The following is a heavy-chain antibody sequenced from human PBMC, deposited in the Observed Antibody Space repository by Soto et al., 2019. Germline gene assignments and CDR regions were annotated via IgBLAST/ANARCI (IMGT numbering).Heavy chain of an antibody. V-gene: IGHV1-8*01. J-gene: IGHJ6*02. CDR2: MNPNSGNT. D-gene: IGHD3-10*01. CDR3: ARLSTYYYGSGSLNYHYGMDV. Sequence: QVQLVQSGAEVKKPGASVKVSCKASGYTFTSYDINWVRQATGQGLEWMGWMNPNSGNTGYAQKFQGRVTMTRNTSISTAYMELSSLRSEDTAVYYCARLSTYYYGSGSLNYHYGMDVWGQGTTVTVSS. CDR1: GYTFTSYD.